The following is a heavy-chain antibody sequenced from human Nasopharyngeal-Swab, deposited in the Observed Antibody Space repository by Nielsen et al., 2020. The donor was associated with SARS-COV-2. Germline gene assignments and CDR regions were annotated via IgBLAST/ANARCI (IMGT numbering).Heavy chain of an antibody. CDR2: ISSYIYGGTP. J-gene: IGHJ4*02. Sequence: GESLKISCAASGFTFGNYAMSWFRQAPGKGLEWGGFISSYIYGGTPEYAASVKGRFTISRDDSKSIAYLQMNGLKTEDTAVYYCSMAVGAKFYFDYWGQGTLVTVSS. V-gene: IGHV3-49*03. D-gene: IGHD1-26*01. CDR1: GFTFGNYA. CDR3: SMAVGAKFYFDY.